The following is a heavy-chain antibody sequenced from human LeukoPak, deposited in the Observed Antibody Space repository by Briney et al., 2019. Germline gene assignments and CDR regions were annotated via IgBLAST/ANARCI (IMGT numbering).Heavy chain of an antibody. CDR1: GFIFSSYE. V-gene: IGHV3-48*03. CDR3: ARERGVGTAADY. CDR2: ISSSGSII. J-gene: IGHJ4*02. Sequence: GGSLRLSCAASGFIFSSYEMNWVRQAPGKGLEWISYISSSGSIIHADSVKGRFTISRDNAKNSLYLQMNSLRAEDTAVYYCARERGVGTAADYWGQGTLVTVSS. D-gene: IGHD1-1*01.